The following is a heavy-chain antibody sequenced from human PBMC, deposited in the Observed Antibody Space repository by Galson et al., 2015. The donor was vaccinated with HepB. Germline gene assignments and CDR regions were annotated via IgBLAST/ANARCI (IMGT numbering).Heavy chain of an antibody. J-gene: IGHJ5*02. CDR1: GYTFTSYG. CDR2: ISAYNGNT. V-gene: IGHV1-18*04. Sequence: SVKVSCKASGYTFTSYGISWVRQAPGQGLEWMGWISAYNGNTNYAQKLQGRVTMTTDTSTSTAYMELRSLRSDDTAVYYCARDLIAARPGWVATSAQGALATVSS. CDR3: ARDLIAARPGWVAT. D-gene: IGHD6-6*01.